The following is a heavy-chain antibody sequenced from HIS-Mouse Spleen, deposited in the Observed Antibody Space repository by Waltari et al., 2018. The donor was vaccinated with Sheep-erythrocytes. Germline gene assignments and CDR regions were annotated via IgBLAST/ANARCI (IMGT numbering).Heavy chain of an antibody. CDR3: ARDTSSDSSGWHDAFDI. J-gene: IGHJ3*02. D-gene: IGHD6-19*01. CDR1: GGTFSSYA. V-gene: IGHV1-69*01. CDR2: IIPIFGTA. Sequence: QVQLVQSGAEVKKPGSSVKVSCKASGGTFSSYAIRRVRQAPGQGLEWMGGIIPIFGTANYAQKFQGRVTITADESTSTAYMELSSLRSEDTAVYYCARDTSSDSSGWHDAFDIWGQGTMVTVSS.